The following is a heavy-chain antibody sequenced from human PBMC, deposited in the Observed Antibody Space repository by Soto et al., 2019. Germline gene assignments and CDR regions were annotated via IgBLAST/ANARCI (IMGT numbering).Heavy chain of an antibody. Sequence: GGSLRLSCTASGFTFGDYAMSWFRQAPGKGLEWVGFIRSKAYGGTTEYAASVKGRFTISRDDSKSIAYLQMNSLKTEDTAVYYCTRDYDFWSGYYPDYYYYGMDVWGQGTTVTVPS. J-gene: IGHJ6*02. CDR1: GFTFGDYA. CDR3: TRDYDFWSGYYPDYYYYGMDV. D-gene: IGHD3-3*01. CDR2: IRSKAYGGTT. V-gene: IGHV3-49*03.